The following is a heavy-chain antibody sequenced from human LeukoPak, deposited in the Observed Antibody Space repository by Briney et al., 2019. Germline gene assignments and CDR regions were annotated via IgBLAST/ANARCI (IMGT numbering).Heavy chain of an antibody. CDR2: IYSGGTI. CDR1: GFTVSSNH. V-gene: IGHV3-66*01. CDR3: AKDDYTGVGGGDAFDI. Sequence: PGGSLRLSCEASGFTVSSNHMTWVRQAPGKGLEWVSIIYSGGTIYYADSVKDRFTISRDSSKNTLYLQMNTLRAEDTAVYYCAKDDYTGVGGGDAFDIWGQGTMVTVSS. J-gene: IGHJ3*02. D-gene: IGHD4-11*01.